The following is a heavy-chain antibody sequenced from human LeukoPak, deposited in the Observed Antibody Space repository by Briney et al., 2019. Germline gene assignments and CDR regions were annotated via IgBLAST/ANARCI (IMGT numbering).Heavy chain of an antibody. V-gene: IGHV1-2*06. CDR3: ARGIDDFWSGYYFIDY. CDR1: GYTFTGYY. J-gene: IGHJ4*02. Sequence: RASVKVSCKASGYTFTGYYMHWVRQAPGPGLEGIGRVNPNICGTNYAQKPQARVTTTTDTSKSKAYMELRTLRSDATAVYYCARGIDDFWSGYYFIDYWGQGTLVTVSS. CDR2: VNPNICGT. D-gene: IGHD3-3*01.